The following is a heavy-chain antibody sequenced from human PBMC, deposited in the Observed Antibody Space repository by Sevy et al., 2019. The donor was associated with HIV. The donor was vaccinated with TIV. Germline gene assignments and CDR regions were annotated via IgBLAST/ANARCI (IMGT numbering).Heavy chain of an antibody. Sequence: ASVKVSCKASGYSFSSYGISWVRQAPEQGLEWMGWIGVYNGNTKYAEKLQNRVTMTTDTSTGTAYMELRSLRSDDTAVYYCARCLGGLRPWEYNWFDPWGQGTLVTVSS. D-gene: IGHD1-26*01. CDR1: GYSFSSYG. CDR3: ARCLGGLRPWEYNWFDP. J-gene: IGHJ5*02. V-gene: IGHV1-18*01. CDR2: IGVYNGNT.